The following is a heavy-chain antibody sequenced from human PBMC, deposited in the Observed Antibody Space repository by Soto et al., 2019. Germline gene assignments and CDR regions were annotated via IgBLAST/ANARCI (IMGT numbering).Heavy chain of an antibody. CDR2: MCHSGET. D-gene: IGHD1-1*01. V-gene: IGHV4-39*01. CDR1: GGSISSSSSY. J-gene: IGHJ3*02. CDR3: ARVERGTVTTVVDAFDI. Sequence: SETLSLTCTVSGGSISSSSSYWGWIRQPPGKGLEWIGEMCHSGETHFNPSLKSRVTISVDTSKNQFSLKMSSVTAADTALYYCARVERGTVTTVVDAFDIWGPGTMVTVSS.